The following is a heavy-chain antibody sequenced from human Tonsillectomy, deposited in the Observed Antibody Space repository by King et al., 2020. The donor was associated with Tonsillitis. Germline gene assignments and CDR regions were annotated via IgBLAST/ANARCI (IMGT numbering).Heavy chain of an antibody. CDR3: AREGGISSTFDY. CDR2: IYYSGST. D-gene: IGHD6-6*01. J-gene: IGHJ4*02. CDR1: GGSISSGGYT. V-gene: IGHV4-30-4*07. Sequence: VQLQESGPGLVKPSQNLSLTCAVSGGSISSGGYTWSWIRQPPGKGLEWIGYIYYSGSTYYNPSLKSRVTISVDTSKNQFSLKLSSVTAADTAVYYCAREGGISSTFDYWGQGTLVTVSS.